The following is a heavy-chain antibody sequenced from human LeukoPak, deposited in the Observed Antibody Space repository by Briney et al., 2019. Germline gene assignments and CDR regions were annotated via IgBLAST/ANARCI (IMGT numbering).Heavy chain of an antibody. D-gene: IGHD6-6*01. Sequence: GGSLRLSCAASGFTFSSYAMSWVRQAPGKGLEWVSAISGSGGSTYYADSVKGRFTISRDNSKNTLYLQMSSLRAEDTAVYYCAKDLGSSSSLKYYFDYWGQGTLVTVSS. J-gene: IGHJ4*02. CDR3: AKDLGSSSSLKYYFDY. V-gene: IGHV3-23*01. CDR1: GFTFSSYA. CDR2: ISGSGGST.